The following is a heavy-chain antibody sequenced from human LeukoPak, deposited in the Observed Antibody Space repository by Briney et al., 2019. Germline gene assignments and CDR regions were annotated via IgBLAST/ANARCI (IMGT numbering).Heavy chain of an antibody. V-gene: IGHV4-59*08. D-gene: IGHD3-9*01. J-gene: IGHJ4*02. CDR1: GGSISSYY. Sequence: PSETLSLTCTASGGSISSYYWSWIRQPPGKGLEWIGYIYYSGSTNYNPSLKSRVTISVDTSKNQFSLKLSSVTAADTAVYYCARSPRSVLRYFDWLFDYWGQGTLVTVSS. CDR2: IYYSGST. CDR3: ARSPRSVLRYFDWLFDY.